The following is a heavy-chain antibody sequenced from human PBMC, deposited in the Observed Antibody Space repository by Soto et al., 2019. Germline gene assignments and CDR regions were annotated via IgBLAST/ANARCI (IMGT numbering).Heavy chain of an antibody. CDR3: ARGGAGGQYSSSSFNYYCGMDV. CDR2: INPNSGGT. V-gene: IGHV1-2*04. Sequence: ASVKVSCKASGYTFTGYYMHWVRQAPGQGLEWMGWINPNSGGTNYAQKFQGWVTMTRDTSISTAYMELSRLRSDDTAVYYCARGGAGGQYSSSSFNYYCGMDVWGQGTTVTVSS. J-gene: IGHJ6*02. D-gene: IGHD6-6*01. CDR1: GYTFTGYY.